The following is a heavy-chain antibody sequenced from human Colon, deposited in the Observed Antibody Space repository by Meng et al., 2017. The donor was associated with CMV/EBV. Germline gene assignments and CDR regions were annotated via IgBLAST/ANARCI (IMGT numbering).Heavy chain of an antibody. CDR3: ARDLSGASDF. CDR2: TNEDGTIT. J-gene: IGHJ4*02. Sequence: EVQLVECGGGLVHPGGSLRLSCAASGFTFSRFWMHWVRQAPGKGLVWVSRTNEDGTITNYADSVKGRFTISRDNAENTLYLQMNSLRAEDTAVYYCARDLSGASDFWGQGTLVTVSS. V-gene: IGHV3-74*01. D-gene: IGHD7-27*01. CDR1: GFTFSRFW.